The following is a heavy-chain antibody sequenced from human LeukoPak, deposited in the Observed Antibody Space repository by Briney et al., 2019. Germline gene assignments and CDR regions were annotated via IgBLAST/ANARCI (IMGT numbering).Heavy chain of an antibody. Sequence: ASVKVSCKASGYTFTSYDINWVRQATGQGLEWMGWMHPNSGNTGYAQKFQGRVTMTRNTSISTAYMELTSLTSEDTAVYYCARGPHTSGWPQQYYWGQGTLVTVSS. D-gene: IGHD6-19*01. V-gene: IGHV1-8*01. CDR3: ARGPHTSGWPQQYY. CDR1: GYTFTSYD. J-gene: IGHJ4*02. CDR2: MHPNSGNT.